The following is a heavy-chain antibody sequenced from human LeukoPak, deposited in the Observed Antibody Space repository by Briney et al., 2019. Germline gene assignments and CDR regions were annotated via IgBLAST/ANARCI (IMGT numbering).Heavy chain of an antibody. D-gene: IGHD6-13*01. V-gene: IGHV1-2*02. CDR1: GYTFTGYY. Sequence: ASVKVSCKASGYTFTGYYMHWVRQAPGQGLEWMGWINPNSGGTNYAQKFQGRVTMTRDESMSTAYMELSRLRSDDTAVYYCASSSSWYLNYMDVWGKGTTVTVSS. J-gene: IGHJ6*03. CDR2: INPNSGGT. CDR3: ASSSSWYLNYMDV.